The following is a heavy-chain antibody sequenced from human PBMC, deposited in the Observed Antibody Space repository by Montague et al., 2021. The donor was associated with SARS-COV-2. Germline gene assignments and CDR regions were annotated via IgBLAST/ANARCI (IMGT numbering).Heavy chain of an antibody. CDR3: ARPGSVSGWFYFDD. CDR2: IYYSGRT. V-gene: IGHV4-39*02. Sequence: SETLSLTCTVSGDYISAGGYYWSWIRQHPEKGLEWIGNIYYSGRTSYNPSLESRVTISMDTSKNHFSLKVNSVTATDTAVYFCARPGSVSGWFYFDDWGQGTLVSVSS. J-gene: IGHJ4*02. CDR1: GDYISAGGYY. D-gene: IGHD6-19*01.